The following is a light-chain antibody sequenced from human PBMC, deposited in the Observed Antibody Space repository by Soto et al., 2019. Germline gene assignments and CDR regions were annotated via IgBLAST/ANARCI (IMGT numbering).Light chain of an antibody. V-gene: IGLV2-8*01. J-gene: IGLJ1*01. CDR3: SSYAGSNNGRV. CDR1: SSDVGGYNY. CDR2: EVS. Sequence: QSVLTQPPSASGCPGQSVTISCTGTSSDVGGYNYVSWYQQHPGKAPKLMIYEVSKRPSGVPDRFSGSKSGNTASLTVSGLQAEDEADYYCSSYAGSNNGRVFGTGTKVTVL.